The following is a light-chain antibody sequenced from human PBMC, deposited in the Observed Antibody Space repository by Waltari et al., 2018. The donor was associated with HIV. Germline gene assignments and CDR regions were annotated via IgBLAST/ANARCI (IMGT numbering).Light chain of an antibody. V-gene: IGKV4-1*01. CDR1: PRLLDNSTNRNY. CDR2: WVS. Sequence: DILMTLYPDSLAVSLVETATLNCTSSPRLLDNSTNRNYLTWYHQKSGQPPNLLFFWVSSRAPGVPGRFSASGSGADFTLTITNLQAEDVALYFCQQYYSSPQTFGQGTKVEVK. J-gene: IGKJ1*01. CDR3: QQYYSSPQT.